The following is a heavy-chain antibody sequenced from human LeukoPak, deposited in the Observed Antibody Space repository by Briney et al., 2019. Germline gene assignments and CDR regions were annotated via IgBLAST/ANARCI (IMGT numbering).Heavy chain of an antibody. Sequence: PGGSLRLSCAASGFTFSTYGMHWVRQAPGKGLEWVTFIRFDANKKYYADSVKGRFAISRDTSKNTLYLQMNSLNAEDTAVYYCARDQGAYYYGSVLDYWGQGTLVTVSS. J-gene: IGHJ4*02. CDR2: IRFDANKK. CDR1: GFTFSTYG. D-gene: IGHD3-10*01. V-gene: IGHV3-30*02. CDR3: ARDQGAYYYGSVLDY.